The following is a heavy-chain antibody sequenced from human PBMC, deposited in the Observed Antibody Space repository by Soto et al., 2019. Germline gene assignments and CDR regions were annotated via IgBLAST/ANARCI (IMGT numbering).Heavy chain of an antibody. V-gene: IGHV1-69*01. D-gene: IGHD2-15*01. CDR2: IIPIFGTA. J-gene: IGHJ5*02. CDR1: GGTFSSYA. Sequence: QVQLVQSGAEVKKPGSSVKVSCKASGGTFSSYAISWVRQAPGQGLEWMGGIIPIFGTANYAQKFQGRVTITADESTGTAYMELSSLRSEDTAVYYCARDGYCSGGSCYEGGWFDPWGQGTLVTVSS. CDR3: ARDGYCSGGSCYEGGWFDP.